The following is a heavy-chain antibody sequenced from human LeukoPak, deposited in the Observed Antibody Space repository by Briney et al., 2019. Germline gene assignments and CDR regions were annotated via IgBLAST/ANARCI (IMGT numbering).Heavy chain of an antibody. CDR1: GFSFSSHG. CDR2: ISSSGGTT. V-gene: IGHV3-23*01. D-gene: IGHD6-19*01. CDR3: ARVRGSSGWSGVYFDY. J-gene: IGHJ4*02. Sequence: PGGTLRLSCAASGFSFSSHGMNWVRQAPGKGLEWVSGISSSGGTTYYADSVKGRVTISRDNAKNSLYLQMNSLRAEDTAVYYCARVRGSSGWSGVYFDYWGQGTLVTVSS.